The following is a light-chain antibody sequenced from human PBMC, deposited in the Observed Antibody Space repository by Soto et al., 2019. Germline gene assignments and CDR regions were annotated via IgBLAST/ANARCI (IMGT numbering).Light chain of an antibody. CDR2: DAS. CDR1: QSVSRY. Sequence: EIVLTQSPATLSLSPGERATLSCRASQSVSRYLACYQQKPGQAPRLLIYDASNRATGIPARFSGSGSGTDFTLTISSLEPEDFAVYYCQQRSNWPITFGQGTRLAIK. V-gene: IGKV3-11*01. CDR3: QQRSNWPIT. J-gene: IGKJ5*01.